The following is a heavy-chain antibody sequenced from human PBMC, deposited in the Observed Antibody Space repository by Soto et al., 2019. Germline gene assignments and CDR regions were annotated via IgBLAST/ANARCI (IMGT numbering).Heavy chain of an antibody. J-gene: IGHJ4*02. D-gene: IGHD3-3*01. Sequence: SETLSLTCTVSGGSISSSSYYWGWIRQPPGKGLEWIGSIYYSGSTYYNPSLKSRVTISVDTSKNQFSLKLSSVTAADTAVYYCARLYDFWSSYYLGYFDYWGQGTLVTVSS. CDR1: GGSISSSSYY. CDR3: ARLYDFWSSYYLGYFDY. CDR2: IYYSGST. V-gene: IGHV4-39*01.